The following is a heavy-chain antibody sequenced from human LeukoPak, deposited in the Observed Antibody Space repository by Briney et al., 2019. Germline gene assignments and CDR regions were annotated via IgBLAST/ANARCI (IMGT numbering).Heavy chain of an antibody. D-gene: IGHD2-15*01. V-gene: IGHV3-30*18. CDR2: ISYDGSNK. CDR1: GFTFSSYG. CDR3: AKVVADIVVVVAGDYYGMDV. Sequence: PGGSLRLSCAASGFTFSSYGMHWVRQAPGKGLEWVAVISYDGSNKYYADSVKGRFTISRDNSKNTLYLQMNSLRAEDTAVYYCAKVVADIVVVVAGDYYGMDVWGQGTTVTVSS. J-gene: IGHJ6*02.